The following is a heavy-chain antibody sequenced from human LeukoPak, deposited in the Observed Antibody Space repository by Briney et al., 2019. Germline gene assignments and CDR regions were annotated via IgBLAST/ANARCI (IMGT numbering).Heavy chain of an antibody. CDR3: ARLSEPHYYYYYYMDV. Sequence: GGSLRLSCAASGFTSSSYSMNWVRQAPGKGLEWVSYISSSSSTIYYADSVKGRFTISRDNAKNSLYLQMNSLRDEDTAVYYCARLSEPHYYYYYYMDVWGKGTTVTVSS. CDR2: ISSSSSTI. V-gene: IGHV3-48*02. CDR1: GFTSSSYS. J-gene: IGHJ6*03.